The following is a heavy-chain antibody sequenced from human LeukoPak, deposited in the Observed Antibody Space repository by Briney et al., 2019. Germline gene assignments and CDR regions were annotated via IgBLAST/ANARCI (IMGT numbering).Heavy chain of an antibody. CDR1: GFTFSTYT. CDR3: ARTKGSGYYQLD. D-gene: IGHD3-22*01. V-gene: IGHV3-21*01. Sequence: GGSLRLSCAASGFTFSTYTMNWVRQAPGKGLEWVSSFSSSGSYISYADSVKGRFTISRDNAKHSLYLQLNSLRAEDSAVYYCARTKGSGYYQLDWGQGTLVTVSS. CDR2: FSSSGSYI. J-gene: IGHJ4*02.